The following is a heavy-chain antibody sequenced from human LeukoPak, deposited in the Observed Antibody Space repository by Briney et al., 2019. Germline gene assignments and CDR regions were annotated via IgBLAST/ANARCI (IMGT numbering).Heavy chain of an antibody. Sequence: GGSLRLSCTASGFTFSSYGMHWVRQAPGKGLEWVAFTRYDGSNEYYIDSVKGRFTLSRDNSKNTLYLQMNSLRAEDTAVYYCAKDSAVSGSYPDASDIWGQGTMVTVSS. D-gene: IGHD1-26*01. CDR3: AKDSAVSGSYPDASDI. J-gene: IGHJ3*02. CDR2: TRYDGSNE. CDR1: GFTFSSYG. V-gene: IGHV3-30*02.